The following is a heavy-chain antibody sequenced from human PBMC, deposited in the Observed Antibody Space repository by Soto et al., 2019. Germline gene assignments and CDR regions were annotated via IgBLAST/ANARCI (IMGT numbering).Heavy chain of an antibody. D-gene: IGHD1-1*01. V-gene: IGHV4-61*01. CDR3: ARMATTLSDGFDL. Sequence: QVQLQESGPGLLKPSETLSLTCSVSGGSLTSGSYYWSWIRQPPDMGLEWIGYVYHSGYPHYNSTLKSQVTVSTDTSKNQFSLKLGSVTTADTALYFCARMATTLSDGFDLWGRGTRVTVSS. J-gene: IGHJ3*01. CDR1: GGSLTSGSYY. CDR2: VYHSGYP.